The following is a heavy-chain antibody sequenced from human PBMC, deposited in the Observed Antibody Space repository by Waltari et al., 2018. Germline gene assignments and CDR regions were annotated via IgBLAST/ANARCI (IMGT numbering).Heavy chain of an antibody. CDR3: ARPYGFLEWLPTQGSFDI. CDR2: IYPGDADT. CDR1: GYSVTSYW. D-gene: IGHD3-3*01. Sequence: EVQLVQSGAEVKKQGEALKISCKGSGYSVTSYWIGWVRQMPGKGLEWMGIIYPGDADTRYSPSFQGQVTISADKSISTAYLQWSSLKASDTAMYYCARPYGFLEWLPTQGSFDIWGQGTMVTVSS. J-gene: IGHJ3*02. V-gene: IGHV5-51*03.